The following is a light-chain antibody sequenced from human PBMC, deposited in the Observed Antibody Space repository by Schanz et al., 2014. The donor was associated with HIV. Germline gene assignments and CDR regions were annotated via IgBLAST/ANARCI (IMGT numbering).Light chain of an antibody. J-gene: IGLJ3*02. CDR1: SGDVGTYNL. V-gene: IGLV2-14*02. Sequence: QSVLTQPASVSGSPGQSITIPCTGTSGDVGTYNLVSWYQQHPGKAPKLMIYDVSNRPSGVSNRFSGSKSGNTASLTISGLQAEDEADYYCSSYAGNNNGVFGGGTKLTVL. CDR3: SSYAGNNNGV. CDR2: DVS.